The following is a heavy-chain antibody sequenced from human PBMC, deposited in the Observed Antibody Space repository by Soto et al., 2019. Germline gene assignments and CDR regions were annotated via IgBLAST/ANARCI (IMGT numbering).Heavy chain of an antibody. Sequence: QLQLQESGPGLVKPSETLSLTCTVSGGSISDDTYYWSWIRQPPGKGLEWIGSISYSGTSSYNPSLKSRVTMSVDTSKKQLSLRLSSVIAADTAVYYCARLHCNSPNCVPLDPWGQGTLVIVSS. CDR2: ISYSGTS. CDR1: GGSISDDTYY. D-gene: IGHD2-2*01. V-gene: IGHV4-39*01. CDR3: ARLHCNSPNCVPLDP. J-gene: IGHJ5*02.